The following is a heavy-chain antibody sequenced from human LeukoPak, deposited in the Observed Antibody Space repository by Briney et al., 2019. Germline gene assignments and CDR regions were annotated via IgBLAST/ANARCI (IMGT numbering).Heavy chain of an antibody. J-gene: IGHJ4*02. D-gene: IGHD2-15*01. CDR2: IYTSGST. CDR3: ARSPLVVKSPFDY. V-gene: IGHV4-4*07. CDR1: GGSISSDY. Sequence: SETLSLTFTVPGGSISSDYWGSIWQPAGKGLERIWRIYTSGSTNYNPSLKSRVTMSVDTYKNQFSLEQSSVIAADRAVYYCARSPLVVKSPFDYWGQGTLVTVSS.